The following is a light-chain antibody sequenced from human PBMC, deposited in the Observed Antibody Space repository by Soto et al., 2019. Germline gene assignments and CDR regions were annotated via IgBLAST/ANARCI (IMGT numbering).Light chain of an antibody. V-gene: IGLV2-14*01. CDR1: SSDIGGYKH. CDR3: SSYTTSSTQV. CDR2: EVS. J-gene: IGLJ1*01. Sequence: QSALTQPASVSGSPGQSITISCTGTSSDIGGYKHVSWYQQHPGKAPKLMIYEVSNWPSGVSNRFSGSKSGNTASLTISGLQAEDEADYYCSSYTTSSTQVFGTGTKLTVL.